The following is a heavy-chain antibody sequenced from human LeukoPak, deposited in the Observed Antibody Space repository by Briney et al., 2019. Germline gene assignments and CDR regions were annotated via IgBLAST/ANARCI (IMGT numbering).Heavy chain of an antibody. Sequence: PGGSLRLSCAVSGFAFSSHAMSWVRQAPGKGLEWVADISGSGDNTYYADSVKGRFTISRDNSKNTLYLQMNSLRAEDTAVYYCAKSSQLAHFDYWGQGTLVTVSS. CDR2: ISGSGDNT. CDR3: AKSSQLAHFDY. J-gene: IGHJ4*02. CDR1: GFAFSSHA. V-gene: IGHV3-23*01. D-gene: IGHD1-1*01.